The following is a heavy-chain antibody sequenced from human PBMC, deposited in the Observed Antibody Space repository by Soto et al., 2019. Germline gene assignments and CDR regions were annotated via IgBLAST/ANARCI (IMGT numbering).Heavy chain of an antibody. CDR3: ARDPRWADCFQE. CDR2: IHASGST. V-gene: IGHV4-4*07. J-gene: IGHJ1*01. Sequence: PSETLSLTCTLPGDSIGSYYWTYYWSWIRQPAGKGLEWIGHIHASGSTQDNPSLKSRDTMSVDKPKNQISLTLTPVTAADTAVYYCARDPRWADCFQEWGQGTQVTVSS. CDR1: GDSIGSYYWTYY. D-gene: IGHD1-26*01.